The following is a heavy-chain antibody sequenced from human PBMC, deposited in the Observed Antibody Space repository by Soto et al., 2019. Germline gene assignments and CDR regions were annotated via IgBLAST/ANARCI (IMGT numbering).Heavy chain of an antibody. CDR1: GGSLNRYY. V-gene: IGHV4-59*01. D-gene: IGHD2-2*01. CDR2: VSSTGST. CDR3: ARFSPPRKCYDRNRGLFYL. Sequence: SETLSLTCTVYGGSLNRYYWTWIRQSPGKGLEWIGYVSSTGSTNYNPSLKSRVILSLDTSTSEVSLSLTSVTAADAAVYFCARFSPPRKCYDRNRGLFYLCGRG. J-gene: IGHJ2*01.